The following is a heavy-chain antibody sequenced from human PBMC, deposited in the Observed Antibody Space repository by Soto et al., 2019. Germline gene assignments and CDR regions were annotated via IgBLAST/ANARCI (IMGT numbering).Heavy chain of an antibody. Sequence: SETLSLTCTVSGGSISSYYWSWIRLPPGKGLEWIGYIYYSASTNYSPSLKSRVTISVDTSKNQFSLNLSSVTAADTAVYYCARHLPYCGGDCYSLDYWGQGTLVTVS. J-gene: IGHJ4*02. V-gene: IGHV4-59*08. CDR3: ARHLPYCGGDCYSLDY. D-gene: IGHD2-21*02. CDR2: IYYSAST. CDR1: GGSISSYY.